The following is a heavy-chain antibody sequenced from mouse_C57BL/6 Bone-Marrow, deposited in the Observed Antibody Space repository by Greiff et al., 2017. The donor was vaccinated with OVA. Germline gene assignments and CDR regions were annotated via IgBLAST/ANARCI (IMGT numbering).Heavy chain of an antibody. CDR1: GFTFSSYA. Sequence: EVNVVESGGGLVKPGGSLKLSCAASGFTFSSYAMSWVRQTPEKRLEWVATISDGGSYTYYPDNVKGRFTISRDNAKNNLYLQMSHLKSEDTAMYYCARDEATVFDYWGQGTTLTVSS. V-gene: IGHV5-4*01. CDR2: ISDGGSYT. J-gene: IGHJ2*01. CDR3: ARDEATVFDY. D-gene: IGHD1-1*01.